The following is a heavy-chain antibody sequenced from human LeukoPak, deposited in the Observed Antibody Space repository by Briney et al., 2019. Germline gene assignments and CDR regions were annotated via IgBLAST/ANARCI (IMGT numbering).Heavy chain of an antibody. V-gene: IGHV1-69*13. J-gene: IGHJ6*02. CDR2: IIPIYGTA. CDR3: ARDPDVNPTEYYYGMDV. Sequence: SVKVSCKASGYTFTSYDINWVRQAPGQGLEWMGGIIPIYGTANYAQKFQGRVTITADESTSTAYMELSSLRSEDTAVYYCARDPDVNPTEYYYGMDVWGQGTTVTVSS. CDR1: GYTFTSYD. D-gene: IGHD1-14*01.